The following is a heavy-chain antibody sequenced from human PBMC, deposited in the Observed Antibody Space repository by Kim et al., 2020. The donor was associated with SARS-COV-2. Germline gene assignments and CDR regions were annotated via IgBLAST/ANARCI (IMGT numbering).Heavy chain of an antibody. V-gene: IGHV4-31*03. D-gene: IGHD3-16*01. CDR1: GASLSSGNYF. CDR3: ARRSMGPGAPIDY. J-gene: IGHJ4*02. Sequence: SETLSLTCTVSGASLSSGNYFWTWVRQHPEKGLEWIGFIFTTGNTHYNPSLTSRVTMSVDRTRSQFSLNLNYVTAADTAVYYCARRSMGPGAPIDYWGQGMLVTVSS. CDR2: IFTTGNT.